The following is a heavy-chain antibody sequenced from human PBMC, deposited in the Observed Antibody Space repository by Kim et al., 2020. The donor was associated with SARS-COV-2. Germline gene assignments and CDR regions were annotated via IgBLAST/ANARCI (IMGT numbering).Heavy chain of an antibody. J-gene: IGHJ5*02. CDR2: ISSNGGST. V-gene: IGHV3-64D*06. CDR3: VKGQGYSYEDWFDH. Sequence: GGSLRLSCSASGFTFSSYAMHWVRQAPGKGLEYVSAISSNGGSTYYADSVKGRFTISRDNSKNTMYLQMSSLRAEDTAVYYCVKGQGYSYEDWFDHWGQGTLVTVSS. CDR1: GFTFSSYA. D-gene: IGHD5-18*01.